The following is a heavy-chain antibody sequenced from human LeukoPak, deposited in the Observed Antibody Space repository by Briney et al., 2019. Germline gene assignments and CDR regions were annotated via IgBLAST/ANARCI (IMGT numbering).Heavy chain of an antibody. V-gene: IGHV1-2*02. CDR3: ASGAVATIFGVVIIQHFYY. Sequence: ASVKVSCKASGYTFTGYNMNWVRQAPGQGLEWMGWINPNSGGTNYAQKFQGRVTMTRDTSISTAYLELRRLRSEATAVYYCASGAVATIFGVVIIQHFYYWGQGTLGTVSS. CDR2: INPNSGGT. J-gene: IGHJ4*02. D-gene: IGHD3-3*01. CDR1: GYTFTGYN.